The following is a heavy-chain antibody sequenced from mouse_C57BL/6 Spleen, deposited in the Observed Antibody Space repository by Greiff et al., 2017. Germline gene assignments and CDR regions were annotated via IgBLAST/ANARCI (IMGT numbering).Heavy chain of an antibody. CDR1: GYTFTSYD. CDR2: IYPRDGST. J-gene: IGHJ1*03. V-gene: IGHV1-85*01. CDR3: ARAVYYSTSYWYFDV. Sequence: QVQLKESGPELVKPGASVKLSCKASGYTFTSYDINWVKQRPGQGLEWIGWIYPRDGSTKYNEKFKGKATLTVDTSSSTAYMELHSLTSEDSAVYFCARAVYYSTSYWYFDVWGTGTTVTVSS. D-gene: IGHD2-5*01.